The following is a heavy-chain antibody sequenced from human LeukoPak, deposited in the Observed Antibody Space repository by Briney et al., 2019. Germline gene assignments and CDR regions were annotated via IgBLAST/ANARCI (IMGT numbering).Heavy chain of an antibody. CDR2: MNPNSGNT. Sequence: ASVKVSCKASGYTFTSYDINWVRQATGQGLEWMGWMNPNSGNTGYAQKFQGRVTITRNTSISTAYMELSSLRSEDTAVYYCAVVGEYCSSTSCYNRFDYWGQGTLVTVFS. V-gene: IGHV1-8*03. J-gene: IGHJ4*02. D-gene: IGHD2-2*02. CDR3: AVVGEYCSSTSCYNRFDY. CDR1: GYTFTSYD.